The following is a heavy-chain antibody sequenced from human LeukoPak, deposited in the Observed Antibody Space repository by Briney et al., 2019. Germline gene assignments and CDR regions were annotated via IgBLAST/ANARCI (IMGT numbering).Heavy chain of an antibody. Sequence: GRSLTLSCAASGGTFSNYARHWVRQASGMGLEWVGAISYDGNSQHYRAPVKGRFTISRDNSKNTVSLPMNSLRAEATAVYYCATLVRGVITNDAFDIWGQGTMVTVSS. D-gene: IGHD3-10*01. CDR3: ATLVRGVITNDAFDI. CDR1: GGTFSNYA. CDR2: ISYDGNSQ. J-gene: IGHJ3*02. V-gene: IGHV3-30*03.